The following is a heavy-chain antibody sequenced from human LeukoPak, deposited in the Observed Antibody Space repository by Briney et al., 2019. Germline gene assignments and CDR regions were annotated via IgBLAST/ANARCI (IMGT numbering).Heavy chain of an antibody. CDR2: ISSNGGST. J-gene: IGHJ6*02. CDR3: ARGAYGSLRGLGGHYYYYYGMDV. V-gene: IGHV3-64*01. Sequence: PGGSLRLSCAASGFTFSSYAMHWVRQAPGKGLEYVSAISSNGGSTYYANSVKGRFTISRDNSKNTLYLQMGSLRAEDMAVYYCARGAYGSLRGLGGHYYYYYGMDVWGQGTTVTVSS. D-gene: IGHD2-21*01. CDR1: GFTFSSYA.